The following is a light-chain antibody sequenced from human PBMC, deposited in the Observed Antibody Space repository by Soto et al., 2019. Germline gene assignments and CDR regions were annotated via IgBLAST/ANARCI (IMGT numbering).Light chain of an antibody. J-gene: IGKJ1*01. CDR1: QSVSSN. CDR2: GAS. CDR3: QQYNNWPQT. Sequence: EIFMTQSPSTLSVSPVEIATRSCRASQSVSSNLAWYQQKPGQAPRLLIYGASTRATGIPARFSGSGSGTEFTLTISSLQSEDFAVYYCQQYNNWPQTFGQGTKVDIK. V-gene: IGKV3-15*01.